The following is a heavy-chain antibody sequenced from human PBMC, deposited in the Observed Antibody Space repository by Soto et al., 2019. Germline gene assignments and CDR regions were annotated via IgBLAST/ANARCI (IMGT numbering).Heavy chain of an antibody. D-gene: IGHD3-22*01. CDR2: IYYSGST. J-gene: IGHJ4*02. CDR1: GGSISSYY. CDR3: ASHGSTYYYDSSGYSHFDY. Sequence: SETLSLTCTVSGGSISSYYWSWIRQPPGKGLEWIGYIYYSGSTNYNPSLKSRVTISVDTSKNQFSLKLSSVTAADTAVYYCASHGSTYYYDSSGYSHFDYWGQGTLVTVSS. V-gene: IGHV4-59*01.